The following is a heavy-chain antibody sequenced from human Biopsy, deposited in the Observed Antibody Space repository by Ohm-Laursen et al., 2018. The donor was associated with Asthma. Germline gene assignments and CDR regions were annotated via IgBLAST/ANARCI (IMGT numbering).Heavy chain of an antibody. CDR2: ISSSSSTI. CDR3: ARPRWGPYGY. D-gene: IGHD4-17*01. J-gene: IGHJ4*02. V-gene: IGHV3-48*02. CDR1: GFTFSSYG. Sequence: GSLRLSCSASGFTFSSYGMHWVRQAPGKGLEWVSYISSSSSTIYYADSVKGRFTISRDNAKNSLYLQMNSLRDEDTAVYYWARPRWGPYGYWGQGTLVTVSS.